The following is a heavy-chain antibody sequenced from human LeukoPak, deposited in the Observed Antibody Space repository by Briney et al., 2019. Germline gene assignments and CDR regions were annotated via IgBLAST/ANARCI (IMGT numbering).Heavy chain of an antibody. J-gene: IGHJ4*02. CDR2: IHNDYRT. V-gene: IGHV3-23*05. CDR3: ANHYG. D-gene: IGHD3-16*01. Sequence: HPGGSLRLSCAASGFTFNHYAMHWVRQAPGKGLEWVAGIHNDYRTFYADSVKGRFTILRDDSANTVYLQMNSLRAEDTAIYCANHYGGGQGALVTVSS. CDR1: GFTFNHYA.